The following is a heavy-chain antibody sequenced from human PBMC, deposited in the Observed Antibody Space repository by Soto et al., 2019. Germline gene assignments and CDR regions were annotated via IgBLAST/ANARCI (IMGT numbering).Heavy chain of an antibody. CDR1: GGPITWGDYS. Sequence: PSDTVSLTSAISGGPITWGDYSWNWIRQPPGKRLEGVGYNFHGGRTYYSPALRSRVNISADRSSTKSAMKRSSVTGADTAVYYCARGRVVVPAYVMFNCLGPRGKVGLVT. CDR2: NFHGGRT. D-gene: IGHD2-2*01. CDR3: ARGRVVVPAYVMFNCLGP. J-gene: IGHJ5*02. V-gene: IGHV4-30-2*01.